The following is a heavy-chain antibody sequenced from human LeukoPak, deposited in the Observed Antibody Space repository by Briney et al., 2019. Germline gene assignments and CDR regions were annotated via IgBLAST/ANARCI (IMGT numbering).Heavy chain of an antibody. J-gene: IGHJ5*02. Sequence: SETLSLTCAVSGGSISSGGYSWSWIRQPPGKGLEWIGYIYHGGSTYYDPSLKSRVTISVDRSKNQFSLKLTSVTAADTAVYYCARGSYSGYDFWFDPWGQGTLVTVSS. CDR1: GGSISSGGYS. CDR3: ARGSYSGYDFWFDP. V-gene: IGHV4-30-2*01. CDR2: IYHGGST. D-gene: IGHD5-12*01.